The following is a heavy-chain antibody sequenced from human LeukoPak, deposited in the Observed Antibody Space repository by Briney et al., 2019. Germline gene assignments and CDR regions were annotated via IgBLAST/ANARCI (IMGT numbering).Heavy chain of an antibody. Sequence: SETLSLTCTVSGGSISNYFWSWIRQAPGKGLEYIGFIYYSGNTNYNPSFKSRVTISVDTSKNQFSLKLSSVTAADTAVYYCARGTSGSIPPGNYDAFDIWGQGTMVTVSS. CDR1: GGSISNYF. D-gene: IGHD1-26*01. J-gene: IGHJ3*02. V-gene: IGHV4-59*08. CDR3: ARGTSGSIPPGNYDAFDI. CDR2: IYYSGNT.